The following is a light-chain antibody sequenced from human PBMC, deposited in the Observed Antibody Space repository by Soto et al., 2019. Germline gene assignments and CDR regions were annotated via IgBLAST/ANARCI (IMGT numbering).Light chain of an antibody. CDR1: SSDVGGYNR. CDR2: DVS. CDR3: CSYAGIYTYV. V-gene: IGLV2-11*01. Sequence: QSALTQPHSVSGSPGQSVTISCTGTSSDVGGYNRVSWYQQYPGKAPKLMIYDVSKRPSGVPGRFSGSKSGTTSSLTISGFQPEYEADYYCCSYAGIYTYVFGSGTKLTVL. J-gene: IGLJ1*01.